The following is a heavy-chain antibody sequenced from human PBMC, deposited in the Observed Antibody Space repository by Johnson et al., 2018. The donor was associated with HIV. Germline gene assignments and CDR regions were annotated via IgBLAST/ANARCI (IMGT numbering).Heavy chain of an antibody. CDR1: GFTFDDYA. V-gene: IGHV3-9*01. CDR3: AGEGITMIVGPTGAFGI. Sequence: VQLVESGGGLVQPGRSLRLSCAASGFTFDDYAMHWVRQAPGKGLEWVSGISWDGGSIGYADSVKGRFTISRDNAKNSLYLQMNSLRAEDTAFYYCAGEGITMIVGPTGAFGIWGQGQIVTVSS. D-gene: IGHD3-22*01. J-gene: IGHJ3*02. CDR2: ISWDGGSI.